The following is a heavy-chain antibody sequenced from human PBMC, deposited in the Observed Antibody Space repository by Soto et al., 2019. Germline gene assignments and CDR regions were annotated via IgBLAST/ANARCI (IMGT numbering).Heavy chain of an antibody. D-gene: IGHD2-15*01. J-gene: IGHJ4*02. CDR3: AGVGCSGGSCRPAGY. V-gene: IGHV4-31*03. CDR1: GGSIISGGYY. CDR2: IYYSGST. Sequence: QVQLQESGPGLVKPSQTLSLTCTVSGGSIISGGYYWSWIRQHPGKGLEWIGYIYYSGSTYYNPFLKTRFPMSVDTSKNQFSLMLSSTTAADTAVYDGAGVGCSGGSCRPAGYWVQGTLVTVSS.